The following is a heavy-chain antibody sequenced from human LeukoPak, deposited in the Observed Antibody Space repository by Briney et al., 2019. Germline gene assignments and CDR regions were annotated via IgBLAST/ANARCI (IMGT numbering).Heavy chain of an antibody. J-gene: IGHJ4*02. CDR1: GFTFDDYA. CDR3: AKDIGLDDILTGYFDY. CDR2: ISWDGGST. D-gene: IGHD3-9*01. Sequence: GGSLRLSCAGSGFTFDDYAMHRVRQAPGKGLQWISLISWDGGSTYFADSVKGRFTISRDNSKNSLYLQMNSLRAEDTALYYCAKDIGLDDILTGYFDYWGQGTLVTLPS. V-gene: IGHV3-43D*03.